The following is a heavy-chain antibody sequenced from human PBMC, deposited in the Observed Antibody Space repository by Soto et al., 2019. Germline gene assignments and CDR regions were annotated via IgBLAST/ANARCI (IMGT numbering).Heavy chain of an antibody. J-gene: IGHJ6*01. CDR3: ARGTPGFYYYGLDV. Sequence: QVQLVQSGADVKKPGSSVRVSCKASGGTFSNSVINWVRQAPGQGLEWMGEVTPMFGTANYAQRFRGRVTITADESTTTSYMDLSSLRSEDTAVYYCARGTPGFYYYGLDVWGQGTTVTVSS. CDR2: VTPMFGTA. V-gene: IGHV1-69*12. CDR1: GGTFSNSV. D-gene: IGHD1-7*01.